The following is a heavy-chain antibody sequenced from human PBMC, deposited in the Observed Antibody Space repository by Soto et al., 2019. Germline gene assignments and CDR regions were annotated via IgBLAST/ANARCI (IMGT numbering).Heavy chain of an antibody. D-gene: IGHD3-10*01. V-gene: IGHV1-8*01. CDR1: GYTFTSYD. CDR3: ARGINYYDSGDDAFDI. Sequence: QVQLVQSGAEVKKPGASVKVSCKASGYTFTSYDINWVRQATGQGLEWMGWMNPNSGNTGYAQKFQGRVTITRNTSISTAYMELSSLRSEDTAVYYCARGINYYDSGDDAFDIWRQGTMVTVSS. CDR2: MNPNSGNT. J-gene: IGHJ3*02.